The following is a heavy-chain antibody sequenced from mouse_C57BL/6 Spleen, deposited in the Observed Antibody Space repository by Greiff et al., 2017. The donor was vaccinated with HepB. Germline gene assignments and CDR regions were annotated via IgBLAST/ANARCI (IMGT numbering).Heavy chain of an antibody. CDR2: IHPNSGST. CDR3: ARSNWDPYFDY. V-gene: IGHV1-64*01. CDR1: GYTFTSYW. Sequence: QVQLQQPGAELVKPGASVKLSCKASGYTFTSYWMHWVKQRPGQGLEWIGMIHPNSGSTNYNEKFKSKATLTVDKSSRTGYIQLSSLTSEDSAVYYCARSNWDPYFDYWGQGTTLTVSS. J-gene: IGHJ2*01. D-gene: IGHD4-1*01.